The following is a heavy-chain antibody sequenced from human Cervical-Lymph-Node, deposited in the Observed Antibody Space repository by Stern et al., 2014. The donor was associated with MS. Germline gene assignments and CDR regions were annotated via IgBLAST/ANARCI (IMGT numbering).Heavy chain of an antibody. Sequence: EDQLVESGGGLVRPGGSLRLSCAGSEFTFRDYWMSWVRQAPGKGLEWVANIKRDGSEIFYVASVKGRFTISRDNAKNTLYLQMNSLRAEDTAVYYCARGGEVGATYYYYGMDVWGQGTTVTVSS. D-gene: IGHD1-26*01. CDR1: EFTFRDYW. CDR3: ARGGEVGATYYYYGMDV. V-gene: IGHV3-7*01. CDR2: IKRDGSEI. J-gene: IGHJ6*02.